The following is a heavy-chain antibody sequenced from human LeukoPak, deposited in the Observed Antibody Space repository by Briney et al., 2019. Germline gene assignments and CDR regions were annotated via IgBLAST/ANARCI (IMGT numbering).Heavy chain of an antibody. CDR1: GGSFSGYY. J-gene: IGHJ4*02. D-gene: IGHD3-9*01. V-gene: IGHV4-34*01. CDR3: ARRKVLRYFDWLSAFDY. Sequence: PSETLSLTCAVYGGSFSGYYWSWIRQPPGKGLEWIGEINHSGSTNYNPSLKSRVTISVDTSKNQFSLKLSSVTAADTAVYYCARRKVLRYFDWLSAFDYWGQGTLVTVSS. CDR2: INHSGST.